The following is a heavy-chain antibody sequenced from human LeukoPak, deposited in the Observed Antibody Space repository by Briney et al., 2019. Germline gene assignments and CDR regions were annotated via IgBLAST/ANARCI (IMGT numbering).Heavy chain of an antibody. D-gene: IGHD3-22*01. CDR2: INAGNGNT. V-gene: IGHV1-3*01. CDR1: GYTFTSYA. Sequence: GASVKVSCKAPGYTFTSYAMHWVRQAPGQRLEWMGWINAGNGNTKYSQKFQGRVTITRDTSASTAYMELSSLRSEDTAVYYCARGTYYYDSSGYRNYYYYGMDVWGQGTTVTVSS. CDR3: ARGTYYYDSSGYRNYYYYGMDV. J-gene: IGHJ6*02.